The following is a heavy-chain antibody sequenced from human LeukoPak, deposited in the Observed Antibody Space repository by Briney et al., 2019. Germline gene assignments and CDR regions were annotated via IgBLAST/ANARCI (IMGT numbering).Heavy chain of an antibody. Sequence: GGSLRLSCAASGFTFSHYAMDWVRQAPGKGLEWVSSISSSSGYIYYADSVKGRFTVSRDSAKNSLYLQMNSLGAADTAVYYCARGRITAAGTKTSYPDYWGQGTLVTVSS. CDR2: ISSSSGYI. CDR1: GFTFSHYA. V-gene: IGHV3-21*06. CDR3: ARGRITAAGTKTSYPDY. J-gene: IGHJ4*02. D-gene: IGHD6-13*01.